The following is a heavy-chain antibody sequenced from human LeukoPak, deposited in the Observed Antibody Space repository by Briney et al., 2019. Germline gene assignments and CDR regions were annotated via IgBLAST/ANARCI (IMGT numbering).Heavy chain of an antibody. J-gene: IGHJ4*02. D-gene: IGHD1-14*01. CDR1: GYTFTSYY. Sequence: ASVTVSCKASGYTFTSYYMHWVRQAPGQGLEWMGIINPSGGSTSYAQKFQGRVTITRETSASTVYMELSSLRSEDTAVYYCARDGPPENTANLDHWGQGTLVTVSS. CDR2: INPSGGST. CDR3: ARDGPPENTANLDH. V-gene: IGHV1-46*01.